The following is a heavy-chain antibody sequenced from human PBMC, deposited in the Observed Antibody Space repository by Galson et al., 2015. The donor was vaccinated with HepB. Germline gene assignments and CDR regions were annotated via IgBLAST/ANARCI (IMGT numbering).Heavy chain of an antibody. CDR2: IVVGSGNT. D-gene: IGHD3-10*01. J-gene: IGHJ4*02. CDR3: AAEREAGFGELSY. CDR1: GFTFTSSA. Sequence: SVKVSCKASGFTFTSSAVQWVRQARGQRLEWIGWIVVGSGNTNYAQKFQERVTITRDMSTSTAYMELSSLRSEDTAVYYCAAEREAGFGELSYWGQGTLVTVSS. V-gene: IGHV1-58*01.